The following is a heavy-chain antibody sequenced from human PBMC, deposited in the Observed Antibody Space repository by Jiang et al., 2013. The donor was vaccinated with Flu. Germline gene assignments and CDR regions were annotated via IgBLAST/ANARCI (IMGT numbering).Heavy chain of an antibody. Sequence: VQLVESGAEVKKPGESLKISCKGSGYSFTSYWIGWVRQMPGKGLEWMGIIYPGDSDTRYSPSFQGQVTISADKSISTAYLQWSSLKASDTAMYYCARRYPYCGGDCYLDYWGQGTLVTVSS. D-gene: IGHD2-21*02. J-gene: IGHJ4*02. CDR1: GYSFTSYW. CDR2: IYPGDSDT. V-gene: IGHV5-51*01. CDR3: ARRYPYCGGDCYLDY.